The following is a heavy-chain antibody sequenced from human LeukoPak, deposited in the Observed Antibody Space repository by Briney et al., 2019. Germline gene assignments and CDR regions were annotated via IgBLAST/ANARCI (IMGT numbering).Heavy chain of an antibody. J-gene: IGHJ4*02. CDR2: FDPEDGET. CDR3: ATGGKHSSSWYNFDY. D-gene: IGHD6-13*01. V-gene: IGHV1-24*01. CDR1: GYTLTELS. Sequence: ASVKVSCKVSGYTLTELSMHWVRQAPGKGLEWMGGFDPEDGETIYAQKSQGRVTMTEDTSTDTAYMELSSLRSEDTAVYYCATGGKHSSSWYNFDYWGQGTLVTVSS.